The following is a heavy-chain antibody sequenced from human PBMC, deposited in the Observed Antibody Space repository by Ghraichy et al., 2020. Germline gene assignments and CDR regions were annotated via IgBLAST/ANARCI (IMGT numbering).Heavy chain of an antibody. J-gene: IGHJ4*02. V-gene: IGHV3-21*01. CDR2: ISSSSSYI. Sequence: LSLTCAASGFTFSSYSMNWVRQAPGKGLEWVSSISSSSSYIYYADSVKGRFTISRDNAKNSLYLQMNSLRAEDTAVYYCARDSVRGEDFDYWGQGTLVTVSS. D-gene: IGHD3-10*02. CDR1: GFTFSSYS. CDR3: ARDSVRGEDFDY.